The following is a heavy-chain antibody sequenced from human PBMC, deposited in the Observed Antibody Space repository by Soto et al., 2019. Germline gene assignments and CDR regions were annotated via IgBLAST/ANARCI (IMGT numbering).Heavy chain of an antibody. V-gene: IGHV4-31*03. Sequence: QVQLQESGPGLVKPSETLSLTCTVSGRSITRGGYYWSWIRQHPGKGLEWIGYIYNSGTTYYNPSLKSRVTISVDTSKNQFSLKLTSVTAADTVVYYCARDPAPWGQGTLVTVSS. CDR3: ARDPAP. J-gene: IGHJ5*02. CDR1: GRSITRGGYY. CDR2: IYNSGTT.